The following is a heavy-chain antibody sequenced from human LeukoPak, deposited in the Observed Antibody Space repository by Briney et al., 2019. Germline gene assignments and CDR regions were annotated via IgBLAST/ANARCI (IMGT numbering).Heavy chain of an antibody. J-gene: IGHJ6*02. D-gene: IGHD3-9*01. CDR1: GFTFSSYG. Sequence: PGGSLRLSCAASGFTFSSYGMHWVRQAPGKGLEWVAFIRYDGSNKYYADSVKGRFTISRDNSKNTLYLQMNSLRAEDTAVYYCAKEGGHYDILTGNYYYYGMDVWGQGTTVTVSS. CDR3: AKEGGHYDILTGNYYYYGMDV. CDR2: IRYDGSNK. V-gene: IGHV3-30*02.